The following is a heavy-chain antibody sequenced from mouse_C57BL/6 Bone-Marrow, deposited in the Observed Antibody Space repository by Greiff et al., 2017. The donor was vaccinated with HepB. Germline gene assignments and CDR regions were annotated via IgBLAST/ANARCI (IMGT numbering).Heavy chain of an antibody. J-gene: IGHJ2*01. CDR3: TRENYYGSPDY. Sequence: EVKLVESGEGLVKPGGSLKLSCAASGFTFSSYAMSWVRQTPEKRLEWVAYISSGGDYIYYADTVKGRFTISRDNARNTLYLQMSSLKSEDTAMYYCTRENYYGSPDYWGQGTTLTVSS. CDR1: GFTFSSYA. CDR2: ISSGGDYI. V-gene: IGHV5-9-1*02. D-gene: IGHD1-1*01.